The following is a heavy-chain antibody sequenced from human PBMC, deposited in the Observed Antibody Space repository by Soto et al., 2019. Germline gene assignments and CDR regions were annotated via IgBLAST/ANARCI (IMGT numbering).Heavy chain of an antibody. CDR2: ISYGSDTI. V-gene: IGHV3-48*02. J-gene: IGHJ6*02. Sequence: GGSLRLSCAASGFTFGTYSMNWVRQAAGKGLEWIAYISYGSDTIQYADSVKGRFTISRDNAKNSLYLQMNSLRDEDTAVYYCARLYYDYIWGQGTTATVSS. CDR3: ARLYYDYI. D-gene: IGHD3-3*01. CDR1: GFTFGTYS.